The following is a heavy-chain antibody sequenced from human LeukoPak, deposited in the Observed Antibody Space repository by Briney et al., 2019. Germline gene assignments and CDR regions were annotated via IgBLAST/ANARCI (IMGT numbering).Heavy chain of an antibody. CDR2: IYYSGST. V-gene: IGHV4-59*12. D-gene: IGHD2-15*01. J-gene: IGHJ3*02. CDR3: SGGRMVVGGDAFDI. Sequence: TSETLSLTCTVSGGSISSYYWSWIRQPPGKGLEWIGYIYYSGSTNYNPSLKSRVPISVDRSKNQFSLKLSSVTGADHALHYCSGGRMVVGGDAFDIGAKGQWSSSLQ. CDR1: GGSISSYY.